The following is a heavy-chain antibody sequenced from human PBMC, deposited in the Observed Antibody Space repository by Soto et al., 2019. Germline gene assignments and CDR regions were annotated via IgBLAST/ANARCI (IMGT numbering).Heavy chain of an antibody. J-gene: IGHJ4*02. D-gene: IGHD1-26*01. CDR1: GGSISSGGYY. V-gene: IGHV4-31*03. CDR2: IYYSGST. Sequence: SETLSLTCTVSGGSISSGGYYWSWIRQHPGKGLEWIGYIYYSGSTYYNPSLKSRVTISVDTSKNQFSLKLSSVTAADTAVYYCARIVGATIDYWGQGTLVTVSS. CDR3: ARIVGATIDY.